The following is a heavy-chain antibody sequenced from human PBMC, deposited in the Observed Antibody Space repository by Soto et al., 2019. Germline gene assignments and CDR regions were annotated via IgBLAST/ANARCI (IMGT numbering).Heavy chain of an antibody. CDR1: GFAFSDDA. V-gene: IGHV3-23*01. Sequence: EVHLLESGGGLVQPGGSLRLACGACGFAFSDDAMTWVRQAPGKGLEWVSGISEGDGATHYADSVKGRVTISRDDSKNTLYLQMNSLSAEDAAVYYCAKRRTFVDFCGQGTLVTVSS. J-gene: IGHJ4*02. D-gene: IGHD3-10*01. CDR2: ISEGDGAT. CDR3: AKRRTFVDF.